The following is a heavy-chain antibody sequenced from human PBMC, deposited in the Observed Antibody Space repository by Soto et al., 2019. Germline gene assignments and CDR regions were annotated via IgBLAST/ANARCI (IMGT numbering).Heavy chain of an antibody. CDR3: ARHLQTVTTRSYDY. J-gene: IGHJ4*02. D-gene: IGHD4-4*01. Sequence: QLQLQESGPGLVKPSETLSLTCTVSGGSISSSSYYWGWIRQPPGKGLEWIGSIYYSGSTYYNPSLKSRVTLPAAPSKTQFSLKLSSVTAADTAVYYCARHLQTVTTRSYDYWGQGTLVTVSS. CDR2: IYYSGST. V-gene: IGHV4-39*01. CDR1: GGSISSSSYY.